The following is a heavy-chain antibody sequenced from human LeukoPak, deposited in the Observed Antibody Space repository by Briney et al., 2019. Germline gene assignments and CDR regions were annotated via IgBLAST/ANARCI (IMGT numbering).Heavy chain of an antibody. V-gene: IGHV3-20*04. Sequence: GGSLRLSCAASGFPFDDYGMNWVRQAPGKGLEWVSGINWNGGSTGYADSVKGGFTISRDNAKNSLYLQMNSLRAEDTALYYCAREIVLIALAVRGSFDIWGQGTMVTVSS. CDR3: AREIVLIALAVRGSFDI. CDR2: INWNGGST. J-gene: IGHJ3*02. D-gene: IGHD6-19*01. CDR1: GFPFDDYG.